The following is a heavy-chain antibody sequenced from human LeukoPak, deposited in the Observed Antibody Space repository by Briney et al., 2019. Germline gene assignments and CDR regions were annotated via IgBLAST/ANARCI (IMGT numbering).Heavy chain of an antibody. CDR2: IYYSGST. CDR3: ARHRIAARGSFDY. D-gene: IGHD6-6*01. V-gene: IGHV4-39*01. CDR1: GGSIGSSYYH. J-gene: IGHJ4*02. Sequence: PSETLSLTCTVSGGSIGSSYYHWGWIRQPPGRGLEWIGSIYYSGSTYYNPSLKSRVTISEDTSKNQFSLKLNSVAAADTAVYYCARHRIAARGSFDYWGQGTLVTVSS.